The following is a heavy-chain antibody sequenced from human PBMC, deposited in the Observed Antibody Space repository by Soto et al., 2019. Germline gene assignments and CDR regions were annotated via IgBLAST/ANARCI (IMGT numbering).Heavy chain of an antibody. J-gene: IGHJ4*02. V-gene: IGHV4-4*02. CDR2: IYHSGST. CDR1: SGSISSSNW. CDR3: ARVVAVACIIDY. Sequence: QVHLQESGPGLVNASGTVSLTCAVSSGSISSSNWWSWVLQPQGKGLAWIGEIYHSGSTNYNPSLKSRVTISVDKSKNQFSLKLSSVTAADTAVYYCARVVAVACIIDYWGQGTLVTVSS. D-gene: IGHD6-19*01.